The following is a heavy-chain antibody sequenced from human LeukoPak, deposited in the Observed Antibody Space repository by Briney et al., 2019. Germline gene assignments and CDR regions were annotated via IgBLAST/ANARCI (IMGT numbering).Heavy chain of an antibody. V-gene: IGHV4-39*01. D-gene: IGHD1-14*01. CDR1: GDSLSGSSYY. CDR2: IYHNGNI. CDR3: ARHDRRTGSHFDY. J-gene: IGHJ4*02. Sequence: PSETLSLTCTVSGDSLSGSSYYWGWIRQPPGGGLEWRGSIYHNGNIYYNPSLKSRVSISVDTSKNQFSLKLSSVTAADTAVYYCARHDRRTGSHFDYWGQGTLVTVSS.